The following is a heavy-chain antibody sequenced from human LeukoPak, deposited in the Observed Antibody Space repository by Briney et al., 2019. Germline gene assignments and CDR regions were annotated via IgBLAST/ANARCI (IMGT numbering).Heavy chain of an antibody. D-gene: IGHD6-19*01. CDR3: AREEQWLVWRGYFDY. Sequence: SSVKVSCKASGGTFSSYAISWVRQAPGQRLEWMGRIIPILGIANYAQKFQGRVTITADKSTSTAYMELSSLRSEDTAVYYCAREEQWLVWRGYFDYWGQGTLVTVSS. V-gene: IGHV1-69*04. CDR1: GGTFSSYA. CDR2: IIPILGIA. J-gene: IGHJ4*02.